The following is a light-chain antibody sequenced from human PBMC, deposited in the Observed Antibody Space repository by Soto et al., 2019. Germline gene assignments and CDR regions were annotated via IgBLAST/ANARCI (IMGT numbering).Light chain of an antibody. Sequence: EIVLTHSPATLSLSPGERATLSCRASQSVSSYLDWYQQKPGQAPRLLIYDASNKSTGIRARFRGSVSGTDFTLTISILKPEGLGFYYCQQRSNWPPTFAQRTRLEIK. CDR1: QSVSSY. V-gene: IGKV3-11*01. J-gene: IGKJ5*01. CDR3: QQRSNWPPT. CDR2: DAS.